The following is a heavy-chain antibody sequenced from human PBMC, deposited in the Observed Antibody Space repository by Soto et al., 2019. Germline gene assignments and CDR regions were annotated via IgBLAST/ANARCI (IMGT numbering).Heavy chain of an antibody. CDR3: ARGLRTEMYYYYGMDV. Sequence: SETLSLTCTVSGGSISSYYWSWIRQPPGKGLEWIGYIYYSGSTNYNPSLKSRVTISVDTSKNQFSLKLSSVTAADTAVYYCARGLRTEMYYYYGMDVWGQGTSVTVSS. D-gene: IGHD5-12*01. V-gene: IGHV4-59*01. CDR2: IYYSGST. J-gene: IGHJ6*02. CDR1: GGSISSYY.